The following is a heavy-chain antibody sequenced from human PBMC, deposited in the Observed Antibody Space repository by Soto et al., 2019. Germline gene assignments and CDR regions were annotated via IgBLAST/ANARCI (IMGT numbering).Heavy chain of an antibody. CDR2: FHYSGRT. CDR1: GGSISSGPYS. Sequence: PSETLSLTCSVSGGSISSGPYSWGWIRQPPGKGLEWIGTFHYSGRTYYSPSLESRVTISVDTSKNQSSLKVSSVTAADTAVFYCARLAGYCSGTSCYSYYGMDVWGQVTTVTVS. CDR3: ARLAGYCSGTSCYSYYGMDV. J-gene: IGHJ6*02. D-gene: IGHD2-2*01. V-gene: IGHV4-39*01.